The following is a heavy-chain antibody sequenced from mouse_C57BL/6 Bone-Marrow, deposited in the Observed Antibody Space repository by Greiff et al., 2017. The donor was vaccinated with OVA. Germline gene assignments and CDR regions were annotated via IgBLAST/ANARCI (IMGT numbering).Heavy chain of an antibody. CDR3: AREGIYYDYDDGFAY. V-gene: IGHV1-42*01. CDR1: GYSFTGYY. Sequence: EVQVQQSGPELVKPGASVKISCKASGYSFTGYYMNWVKQSPEKSLEWIGEINPSTGGTTYNQKFKAKATLTVDKSSSTAYMQLKSLTSEDSAVYYCAREGIYYDYDDGFAYWGQGTLVTVSA. CDR2: INPSTGGT. J-gene: IGHJ3*01. D-gene: IGHD2-4*01.